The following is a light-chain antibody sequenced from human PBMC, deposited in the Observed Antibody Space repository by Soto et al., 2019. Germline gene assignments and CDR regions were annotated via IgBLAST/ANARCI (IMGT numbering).Light chain of an antibody. V-gene: IGLV1-40*01. CDR3: PSYDSSLSGWV. CDR1: SSNIGAGYD. CDR2: GNS. Sequence: QSVLTQPPSVSGAPGQRVTISCTGSSSNIGAGYDVHWYQQLPGTAPKLFIFGNSNRPSGVPDRFSGSKSGTSASLAITGLQAEDEADYYCPSYDSSLSGWVFGGGTKLTVL. J-gene: IGLJ3*02.